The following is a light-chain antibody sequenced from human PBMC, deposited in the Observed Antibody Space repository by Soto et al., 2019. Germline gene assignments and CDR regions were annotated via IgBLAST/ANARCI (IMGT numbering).Light chain of an antibody. CDR2: DAS. CDR3: QHRSGWPPVT. V-gene: IGKV3-11*01. Sequence: IVLTQSPATLYLSPRLRATLSCRATQSGRSCLAWYQQKPGQGPRLLIHDASNRGTGVPARFTGSGSGTDFTLTISSLEPEDFSVDYWQHRSGWPPVTFGPGTRLEI. J-gene: IGKJ5*01. CDR1: QSGRSC.